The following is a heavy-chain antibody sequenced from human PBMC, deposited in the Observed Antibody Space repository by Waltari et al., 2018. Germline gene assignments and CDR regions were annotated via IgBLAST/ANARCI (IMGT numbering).Heavy chain of an antibody. V-gene: IGHV4-39*01. CDR2: IYYSGGP. CDR3: ARYRGYCSGGSCFPAYFQH. J-gene: IGHJ1*01. D-gene: IGHD2-15*01. Sequence: QLQLQESGPGLVKPSETLSLTCTVSGGSISSSSYYWGWIRQPPGKGLEWIGSIYYSGGPYYNPSLKSRVTISVDTSKNQFSLKLSSVTAADTAVYYCARYRGYCSGGSCFPAYFQHWGQGTLVTVSS. CDR1: GGSISSSSYY.